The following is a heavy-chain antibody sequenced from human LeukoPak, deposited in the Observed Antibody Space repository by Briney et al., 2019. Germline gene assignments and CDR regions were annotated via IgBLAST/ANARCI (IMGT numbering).Heavy chain of an antibody. D-gene: IGHD6-19*01. CDR1: GFTFSSYA. V-gene: IGHV3-30-3*01. CDR2: ISYDGSNK. CDR3: ARDEASGWPYYYYGMDV. J-gene: IGHJ6*02. Sequence: GSLRLSCAASGFTFSSYAMHWVRQAPGKGLEWVAVISYDGSNKYYADSVKGRFTISRDNAKNSLYLQMNSLRAEDTAVYYCARDEASGWPYYYYGMDVWGQGTTVTVSS.